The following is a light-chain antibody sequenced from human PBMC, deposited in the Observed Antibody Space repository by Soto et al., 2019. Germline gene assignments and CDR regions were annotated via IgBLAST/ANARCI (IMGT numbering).Light chain of an antibody. Sequence: QSLLTQPPSAYGTPGQRVTISCSGSSSIIGSNTVSWYQQFPGPAPKLLIYGNDQRPSGLPARFSGSKSGTSASPAIRGLQSEEEAEYPWAPWDDSLIGSVFGTGTKVTV. V-gene: IGLV1-44*01. CDR1: SSIIGSNT. CDR2: GND. CDR3: APWDDSLIGSV. J-gene: IGLJ1*01.